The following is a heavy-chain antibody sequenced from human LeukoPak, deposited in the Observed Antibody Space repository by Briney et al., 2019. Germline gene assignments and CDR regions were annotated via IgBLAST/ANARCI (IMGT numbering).Heavy chain of an antibody. CDR2: IYYSGST. V-gene: IGHV4-31*03. Sequence: SQTLSLTCTVSGGSISSGGYYWSWIRQHPGKGLEWIGYIYYSGSTYYNPSLKSRVTISVDTSKNQFSLKLSSVTAADTAVYYCARETTVTTSPDEDVWGQGTTVTVSS. CDR1: GGSISSGGYY. D-gene: IGHD4-17*01. CDR3: ARETTVTTSPDEDV. J-gene: IGHJ6*02.